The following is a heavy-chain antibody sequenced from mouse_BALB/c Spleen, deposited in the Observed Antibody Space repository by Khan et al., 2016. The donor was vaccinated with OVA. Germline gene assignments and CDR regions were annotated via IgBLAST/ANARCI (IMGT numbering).Heavy chain of an antibody. CDR1: GYTFTDYY. D-gene: IGHD1-2*01. Sequence: QVQLKQSGAELARPGASVKLSRKASGYTFTDYYINWVKQRTGQGLEWIGEIYPGSGNTYYNEKFKGKATLTADKSSSTAYMQLSSLTSEDSAVFFCARRNYFGYTCAYWGQGTLVTVSA. J-gene: IGHJ3*01. CDR3: ARRNYFGYTCAY. V-gene: IGHV1-77*01. CDR2: IYPGSGNT.